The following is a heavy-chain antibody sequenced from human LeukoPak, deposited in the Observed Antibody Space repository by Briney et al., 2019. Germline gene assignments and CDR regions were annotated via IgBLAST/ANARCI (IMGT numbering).Heavy chain of an antibody. J-gene: IGHJ3*02. CDR1: GFTFSGYG. Sequence: PGGSLRLSCAASGFTFSGYGMHWVCQAPGKGLEWVAVIWYDGSNKYYADSVKGRFTISRDNSKNTLYLQMNSLRAEDTAVYYCARDRTKDAAFDIWGQGTMVTVSS. CDR2: IWYDGSNK. CDR3: ARDRTKDAAFDI. V-gene: IGHV3-33*01. D-gene: IGHD2-15*01.